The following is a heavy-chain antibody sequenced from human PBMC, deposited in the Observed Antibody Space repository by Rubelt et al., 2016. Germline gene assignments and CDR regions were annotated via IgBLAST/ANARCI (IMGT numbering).Heavy chain of an antibody. V-gene: IGHV3-23*01. Sequence: GFIFSSSAMSWVRQAPGKGLEWVSIIDGSSETTYYADSVKGRFTISRDNSRNTLYLQMSSLRAEDTAVYYCAKDGRSGESEVRGVIEVPFDYWGQGTLVTVSS. CDR2: IDGSSETT. CDR1: GFIFSSSA. CDR3: AKDGRSGESEVRGVIEVPFDY. J-gene: IGHJ4*02. D-gene: IGHD3-10*01.